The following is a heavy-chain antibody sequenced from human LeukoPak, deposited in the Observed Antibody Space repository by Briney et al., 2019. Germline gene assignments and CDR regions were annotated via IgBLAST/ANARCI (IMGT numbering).Heavy chain of an antibody. D-gene: IGHD2-15*01. CDR2: INAGNGNT. CDR1: GYTCSSYA. J-gene: IGHJ4*02. CDR3: AIGYCSGGSCYVFDY. Sequence: ASVKVSCKASGYTCSSYAMHWVRQAPGQRLEWMGWINAGNGNTKYSQKFQGRVTITRDTSASTAYMELSSLRSEDTAVYYCAIGYCSGGSCYVFDYWGQGTLVTVSS. V-gene: IGHV1-3*01.